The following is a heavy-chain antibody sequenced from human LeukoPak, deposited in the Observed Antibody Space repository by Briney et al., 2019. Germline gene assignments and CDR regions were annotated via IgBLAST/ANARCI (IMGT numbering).Heavy chain of an antibody. D-gene: IGHD3-9*01. J-gene: IGHJ4*02. V-gene: IGHV3-30*02. CDR2: IRYDGIDK. CDR1: GFTFSYYG. CDR3: ARESDILTGYYQGYFDY. Sequence: GGSLRLSCAASGFTFSYYGMHWVRQAPGKGLEWMAFIRYDGIDKYYADSVKGRFTISRDNAKNSLYLQMNSLRAEDTAVYYCARESDILTGYYQGYFDYWGQGTLVTVSS.